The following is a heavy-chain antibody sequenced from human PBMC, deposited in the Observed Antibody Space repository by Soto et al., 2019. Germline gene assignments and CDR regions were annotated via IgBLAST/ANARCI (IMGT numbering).Heavy chain of an antibody. V-gene: IGHV4-34*01. Sequence: SETLSLTCAVYGGSFSGYYWSWIRQPPGKGLEWIGEINHSGSTNYNPSLRSRVTISVDTSKNQFSLKLSSVTAADTAVYYCARDAFVVVPAAIVGYYYYYYMDVWGKGTTVTVSS. CDR3: ARDAFVVVPAAIVGYYYYYYMDV. CDR1: GGSFSGYY. CDR2: INHSGST. D-gene: IGHD2-2*02. J-gene: IGHJ6*03.